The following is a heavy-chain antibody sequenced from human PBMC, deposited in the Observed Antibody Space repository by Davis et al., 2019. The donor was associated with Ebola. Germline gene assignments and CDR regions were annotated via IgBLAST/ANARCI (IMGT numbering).Heavy chain of an antibody. CDR1: GFTFSSYW. J-gene: IGHJ2*01. V-gene: IGHV3-7*01. CDR2: IKQDGSEK. D-gene: IGHD6-13*01. CDR3: ARETSIAAAGTGWYFDL. Sequence: GGSLRLSCAASGFTFSSYWMSWVRQAPGKGLEWVANIKQDGSEKYYVDSVKGRFTISRDNAKNSLYLQMNSLRAEDTAVYYCARETSIAAAGTGWYFDLWGRGTLVTVSS.